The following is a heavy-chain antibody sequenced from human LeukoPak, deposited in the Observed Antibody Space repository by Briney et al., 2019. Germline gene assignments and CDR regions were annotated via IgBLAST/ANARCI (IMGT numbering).Heavy chain of an antibody. CDR2: TYYRSKWYN. V-gene: IGHV6-1*01. J-gene: IGHJ6*02. CDR1: GDSVSSNSAA. CDR3: ARGGSARSSSVRSGRHYGMDV. Sequence: SQTLSLTCAISGDSVSSNSAAWNWIRQSPSRGLEWLGRTYYRSKWYNDYAVSVKSRITINPDTSKNQFSLQLNSVTPEDTAVYYCARGGSARSSSVRSGRHYGMDVWGQGTTVTVSS. D-gene: IGHD6-6*01.